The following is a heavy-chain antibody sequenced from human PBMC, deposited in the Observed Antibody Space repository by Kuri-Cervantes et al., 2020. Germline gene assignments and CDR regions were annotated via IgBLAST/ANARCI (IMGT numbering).Heavy chain of an antibody. D-gene: IGHD3-22*01. CDR2: MNANSGDT. V-gene: IGHV1-8*01. J-gene: IGHJ3*02. CDR1: GYTFTSYD. CDR3: ARDPPYDSSGYYYGAHAFDI. Sequence: ASVKVSCKASGYTFTSYDINWVRQATGQGPEWMGYMNANSGDTTYAQKFQGRVTMTWSTSISTAYMELSSLRSEDTAVYYCARDPPYDSSGYYYGAHAFDIWGQGTMVTVSS.